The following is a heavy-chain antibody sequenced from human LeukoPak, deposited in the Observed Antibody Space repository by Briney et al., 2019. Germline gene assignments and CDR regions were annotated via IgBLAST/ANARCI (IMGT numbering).Heavy chain of an antibody. CDR1: GFTFSSSA. CDR3: ARVFSYGGLYFDY. V-gene: IGHV3-23*01. D-gene: IGHD4-23*01. Sequence: GVLRLSCAASGFTFSSSAMSWVRQVPGKGLEWVSGISASGGSTYYADSVRGRFTISRDNSKNTLYLQMHSLRAEDTAVYYCARVFSYGGLYFDYWGQGTLVTVSS. CDR2: ISASGGST. J-gene: IGHJ4*02.